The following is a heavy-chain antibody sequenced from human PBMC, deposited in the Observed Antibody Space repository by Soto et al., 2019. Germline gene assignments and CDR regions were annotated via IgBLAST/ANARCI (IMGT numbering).Heavy chain of an antibody. CDR1: GGTFSSYA. Sequence: QVQLVQSGAEVKKPGSSVKVSCKASGGTFSSYAISWVRQAPGQGLEWMGGIIPIFGTANYAQKFQGRVTIDADESTCTAYMELGSLRAEDTAVYYCARGPSDCSGGSCYYYYGLDVWGQGTTVTVSS. J-gene: IGHJ6*02. CDR3: ARGPSDCSGGSCYYYYGLDV. V-gene: IGHV1-69*12. D-gene: IGHD2-15*01. CDR2: IIPIFGTA.